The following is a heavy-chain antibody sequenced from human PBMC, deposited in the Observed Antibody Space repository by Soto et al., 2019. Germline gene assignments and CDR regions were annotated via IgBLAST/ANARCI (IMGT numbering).Heavy chain of an antibody. J-gene: IGHJ3*02. CDR2: IGTAGDT. CDR3: ARGGATFGGVIADDAFDI. CDR1: GFTFSSYD. D-gene: IGHD3-16*02. Sequence: GGSLRLSCAASGFTFSSYDMHWVRQATGKGLEWVSAIGTAGDTYYPGSVKGRFTISRENAKNSLYLQMNSLRAGDTAVYYWARGGATFGGVIADDAFDIWGQGTMVTVSS. V-gene: IGHV3-13*01.